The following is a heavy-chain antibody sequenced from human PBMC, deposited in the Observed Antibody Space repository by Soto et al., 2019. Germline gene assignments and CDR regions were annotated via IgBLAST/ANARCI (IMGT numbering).Heavy chain of an antibody. V-gene: IGHV3-21*06. Sequence: GGSLRLSCAASGFTLRTYTMNWVRQAPGKGLEWVSSISISSSDRYYADSVRGRFTISRDNAKNALYLQMNSLRADDTAVYFCVRGMNPLFGGQGTLVTVYS. CDR2: ISISSSDR. CDR1: GFTLRTYT. CDR3: VRGMNPLF. J-gene: IGHJ4*01.